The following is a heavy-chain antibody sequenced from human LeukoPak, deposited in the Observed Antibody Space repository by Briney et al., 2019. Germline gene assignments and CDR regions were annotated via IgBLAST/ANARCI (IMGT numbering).Heavy chain of an antibody. CDR2: IYPSDGGT. J-gene: IGHJ1*01. V-gene: IGHV1-46*01. Sequence: ASVKVSCKASGYNFTIYYMHWVRQAPGQGLEWMGIIYPSDGGTYYAENFQGRVTMTKDTSTSTVYMELSSLRSEDTAFYYCARGADDSSGFDPAEYFLHWGQGTLVTVSS. D-gene: IGHD3-22*01. CDR1: GYNFTIYY. CDR3: ARGADDSSGFDPAEYFLH.